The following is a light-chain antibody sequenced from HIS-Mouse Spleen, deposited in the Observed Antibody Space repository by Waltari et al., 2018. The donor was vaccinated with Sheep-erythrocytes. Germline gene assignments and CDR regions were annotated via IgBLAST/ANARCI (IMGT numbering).Light chain of an antibody. CDR3: QAWDSSTAV. Sequence: QSALTQPASVSGSPGQSITISCTGTSSDVGGYNYVSWYQQHPGKAPKLMIYEVSNRPSGVSNRFSGSNSGNTATLTISGTQAMDEADYYCQAWDSSTAVFGGGTKLTVL. V-gene: IGLV2-14*01. CDR1: SSDVGGYNY. CDR2: EVS. J-gene: IGLJ2*01.